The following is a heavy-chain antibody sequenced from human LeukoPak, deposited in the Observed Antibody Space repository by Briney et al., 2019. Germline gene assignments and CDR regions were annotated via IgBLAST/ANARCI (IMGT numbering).Heavy chain of an antibody. J-gene: IGHJ4*02. CDR1: GYSFTTYW. Sequence: GESLKISCKGSGYSFTTYWIGWVRQMPGKGLEWMGIINPADSDTKYGPSFQGQVIISTDKSISTVYLQWNSLKASDTAMYFCARREGGGIDRVDYWGQGTLVTVSS. CDR3: ARREGGGIDRVDY. V-gene: IGHV5-51*01. D-gene: IGHD1-26*01. CDR2: INPADSDT.